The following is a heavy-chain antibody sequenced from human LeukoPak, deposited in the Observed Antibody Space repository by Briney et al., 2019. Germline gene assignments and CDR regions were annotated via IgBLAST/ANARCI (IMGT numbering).Heavy chain of an antibody. CDR2: IIPIFGTA. V-gene: IGHV1-69*13. Sequence: ASVKVSCKASGGTFSSYAISWVRQAPGQGLECMGGIIPIFGTANYAQKFQGRVTITADESTSTAYMELSSLRSEDTAVYYCASPYVGYCSSTSCHGWFDPWGQGTLVTVSS. CDR1: GGTFSSYA. J-gene: IGHJ5*02. D-gene: IGHD2-2*01. CDR3: ASPYVGYCSSTSCHGWFDP.